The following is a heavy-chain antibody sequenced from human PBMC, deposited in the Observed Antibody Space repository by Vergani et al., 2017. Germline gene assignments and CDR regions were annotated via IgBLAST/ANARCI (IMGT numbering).Heavy chain of an antibody. V-gene: IGHV3-30-3*01. CDR1: GFALNRHA. CDR3: VRDRGLWAGGRCYTEAWDY. CDR2: ISFDGTNE. D-gene: IGHD2-2*02. Sequence: QVQLVESGGGVVQPGTSLRLSCVVSGFALNRHAMYWVRQAPGKGLEWVVGISFDGTNEYYPDLVKGRFTISRDLAKNTLYLQVRSLRLEDTGVYHCVRDRGLWAGGRCYTEAWDYWGQGTPVTVSS. J-gene: IGHJ4*02.